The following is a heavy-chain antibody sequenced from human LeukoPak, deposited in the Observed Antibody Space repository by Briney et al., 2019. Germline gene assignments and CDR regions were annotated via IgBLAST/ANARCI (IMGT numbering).Heavy chain of an antibody. D-gene: IGHD6-19*01. J-gene: IGHJ4*02. CDR3: ASQRVWVSGWQIDS. V-gene: IGHV4-39*01. CDR2: IYYSGST. CDR1: GGSISSSSYY. Sequence: PSETLSLTCTVSGGSISSSSYYWGWIRQPPGKGLEWIGSIYYSGSTYYNPSLKSRVTISVDTSKNQFSLKLNSVTAADTAVYYCASQRVWVSGWQIDSWGQGTLVTVSS.